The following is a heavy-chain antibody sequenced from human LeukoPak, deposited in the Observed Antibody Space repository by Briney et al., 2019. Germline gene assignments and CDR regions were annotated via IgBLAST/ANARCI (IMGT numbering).Heavy chain of an antibody. CDR1: GGSINSVNYY. V-gene: IGHV4-39*07. J-gene: IGHJ4*02. Sequence: SETLSLTCTVSGGSINSVNYYWGWIRQPPGKGLEWIGSIYYSGSAYYSSSLKSRVTISVDTSKNQFSLKLTSVTAADTAVYYCASANYYGFNYFDYWGQGALVTVSS. D-gene: IGHD3-10*01. CDR3: ASANYYGFNYFDY. CDR2: IYYSGSA.